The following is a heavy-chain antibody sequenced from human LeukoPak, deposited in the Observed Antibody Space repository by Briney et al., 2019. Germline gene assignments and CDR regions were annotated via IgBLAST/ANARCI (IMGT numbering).Heavy chain of an antibody. V-gene: IGHV3-74*01. Sequence: GGSLRLSGAASGFTFSSYWMHWVRQAPGKGLVWVSRINSDGSSTSYADSVKGRFTISRDNAKNTLYLQMNSLRAEDTAVYYCARDRSSSGWFEEYYYYYYGMDVWGQGTTVTVSS. CDR1: GFTFSSYW. J-gene: IGHJ6*02. CDR2: INSDGSST. CDR3: ARDRSSSGWFEEYYYYYYGMDV. D-gene: IGHD6-19*01.